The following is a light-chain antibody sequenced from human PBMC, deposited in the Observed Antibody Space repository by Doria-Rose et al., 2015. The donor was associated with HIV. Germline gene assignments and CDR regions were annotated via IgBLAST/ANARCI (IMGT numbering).Light chain of an antibody. CDR1: QIVTSS. V-gene: IGKV3-11*01. J-gene: IGKJ4*01. CDR2: DAS. CDR3: QQRAIPLT. Sequence: TQSPVTLSLYPGERAAVSCRASQIVTSSLVWYQQRSGQPPWLLIYDASNRATGVPARFSGSGSGTDFTLTISSLEPEDSAVYYCQQRAIPLTFGGGTKVEIK.